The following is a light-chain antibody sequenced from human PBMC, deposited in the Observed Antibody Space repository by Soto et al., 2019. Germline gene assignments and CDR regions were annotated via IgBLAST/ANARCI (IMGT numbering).Light chain of an antibody. CDR2: DAS. J-gene: IGKJ4*01. CDR1: QDIHSY. Sequence: DIQMTQSPSSLSSSVGDRVTITCQASQDIHSYLNWYQQKAGRAPKLLIYDASKLETGVPSRFSGSGSGTDFTVTISGLQPEDIATYYCQQYDNLPLTFGGGTKVKIK. CDR3: QQYDNLPLT. V-gene: IGKV1-33*01.